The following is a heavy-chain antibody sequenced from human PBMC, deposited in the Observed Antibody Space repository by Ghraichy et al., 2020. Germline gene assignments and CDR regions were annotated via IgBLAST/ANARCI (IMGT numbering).Heavy chain of an antibody. J-gene: IGHJ4*02. CDR2: ISSTAGST. Sequence: ETLSLTCAVYGESFSGYSWSWVRQAPGKGLEWVSGISSTAGSTVYADSVKGRFTISRDNSKNTVHLEVNSLRAEDTAVYYCAKDKDSGLGSFSWGAFDYWGQGTLVTVSS. CDR3: AKDKDSGLGSFSWGAFDY. D-gene: IGHD3-10*01. V-gene: IGHV3-23*01. CDR1: GESFSGYS.